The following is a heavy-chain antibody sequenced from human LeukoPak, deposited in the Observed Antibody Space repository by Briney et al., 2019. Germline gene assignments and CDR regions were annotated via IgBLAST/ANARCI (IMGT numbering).Heavy chain of an antibody. D-gene: IGHD4-17*01. V-gene: IGHV3-43*01. J-gene: IGHJ4*02. CDR1: GITFSRYG. CDR3: AKDIGATVTGYDY. Sequence: RAGGSLRLSCAASGITFSRYGMHWVRQAPGKGLEWVSLISWDGGSTYYADSVKGRFTISRDNSKTSLYLQMNSLRTEDTALYYCAKDIGATVTGYDYWGQGTLVTVSS. CDR2: ISWDGGST.